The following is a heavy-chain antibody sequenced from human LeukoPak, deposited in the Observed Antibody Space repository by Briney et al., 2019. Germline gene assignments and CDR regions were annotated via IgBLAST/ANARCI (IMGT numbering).Heavy chain of an antibody. Sequence: QSGGSLRLSCAASGFTFSSYAMSWVRQAPGKGLEWVSAISGSGGSTYYADSVKGRFTISRDNSKNTLYLQMNSLRAEDTAVYYCARGVGAVAGNPNDAFDIWGQGTMVTVSS. V-gene: IGHV3-23*01. CDR2: ISGSGGST. CDR1: GFTFSSYA. D-gene: IGHD6-19*01. CDR3: ARGVGAVAGNPNDAFDI. J-gene: IGHJ3*02.